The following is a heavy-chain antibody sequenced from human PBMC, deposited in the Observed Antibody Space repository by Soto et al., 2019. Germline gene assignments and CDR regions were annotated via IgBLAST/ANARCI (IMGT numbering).Heavy chain of an antibody. CDR2: INPSGGST. D-gene: IGHD3-10*01. CDR1: GYTFTSYY. Sequence: ASVKVSCKASGYTFTSYYMHWVRQAPGQGLEWMGIINPSGGSTSYAQKFQGRVTMTRDTSTSTVYMELSSLRSGDTAVYYCARASHNYYGSGSYLDYWGQGTLVTVSS. CDR3: ARASHNYYGSGSYLDY. V-gene: IGHV1-46*01. J-gene: IGHJ4*02.